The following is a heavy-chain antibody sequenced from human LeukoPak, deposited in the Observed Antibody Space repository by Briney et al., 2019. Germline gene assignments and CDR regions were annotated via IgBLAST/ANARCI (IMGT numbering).Heavy chain of an antibody. J-gene: IGHJ4*02. CDR1: GGTFSSYA. V-gene: IGHV1-69*13. D-gene: IGHD3-3*01. Sequence: SVKVSCKASGGTFSSYAISWVRQAPGQGLEWMGGIIPIFGTANYAQKFQGRVTITADESTSTAYMELSSLRSEDTAVYYCARGVRSYYDFWSGYYFDYWGQGTLVTVSS. CDR3: ARGVRSYYDFWSGYYFDY. CDR2: IIPIFGTA.